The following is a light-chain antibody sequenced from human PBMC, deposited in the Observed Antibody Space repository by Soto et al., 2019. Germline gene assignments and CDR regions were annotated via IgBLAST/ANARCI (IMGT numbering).Light chain of an antibody. Sequence: QSVLTQPPSASGTPGQRVTISCSGSSSNIGKNYVYWYQQLPGTAPKLLIYRNNQRPSGVPDRFSGSKSGTSASLGISGLRSEDEADYYCAAWDDSLSAAVFGGGTKLTVL. CDR1: SSNIGKNY. CDR2: RNN. V-gene: IGLV1-47*01. CDR3: AAWDDSLSAAV. J-gene: IGLJ2*01.